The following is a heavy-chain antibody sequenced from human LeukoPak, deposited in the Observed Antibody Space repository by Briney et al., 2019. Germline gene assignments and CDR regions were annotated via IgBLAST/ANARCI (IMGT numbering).Heavy chain of an antibody. Sequence: ASVKVSCKASGYTFTSYGISWVRQAPGQGLEWMGWISAYNGDTNYAQKFQGRVTMTTDTSTSTACMELRSLRSDDTAVYYCAKDHTIRSFDSWGQGALVTVSS. CDR1: GYTFTSYG. D-gene: IGHD1-14*01. V-gene: IGHV1-18*01. CDR3: AKDHTIRSFDS. CDR2: ISAYNGDT. J-gene: IGHJ4*02.